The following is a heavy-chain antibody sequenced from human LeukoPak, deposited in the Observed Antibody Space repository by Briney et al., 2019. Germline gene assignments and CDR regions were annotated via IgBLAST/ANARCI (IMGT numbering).Heavy chain of an antibody. Sequence: ASVKVSCKASGYTFTSHGISWVRQAPGQGLEWIGYISAYNGDTNYAQKLQGRVTMTTDTSTSTAYMELRSLRSDDTAVYYCARGSITIFGVVFDYWGQGTLVTVSS. CDR1: GYTFTSHG. D-gene: IGHD3-3*01. J-gene: IGHJ4*02. V-gene: IGHV1-18*01. CDR2: ISAYNGDT. CDR3: ARGSITIFGVVFDY.